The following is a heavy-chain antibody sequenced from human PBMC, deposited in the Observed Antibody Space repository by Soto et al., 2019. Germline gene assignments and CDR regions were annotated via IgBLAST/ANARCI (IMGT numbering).Heavy chain of an antibody. CDR1: GFTFSNYW. CDR2: IKQDGSEK. D-gene: IGHD3-22*01. CDR3: AKGVILYDSGGYYDAFDI. Sequence: GGSLRLSCAASGFTFSNYWMSWVRQAPGKGLEWVANIKQDGSEKYYVDSVKGRFTISRDNAKNSLYLQMNSLRAEDTAVYYCAKGVILYDSGGYYDAFDIWAQG. V-gene: IGHV3-7*01. J-gene: IGHJ3*02.